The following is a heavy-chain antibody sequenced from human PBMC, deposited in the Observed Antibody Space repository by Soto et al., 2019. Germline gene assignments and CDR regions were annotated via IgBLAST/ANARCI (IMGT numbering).Heavy chain of an antibody. CDR1: GFSLSNARMG. CDR3: ARPTVTTSHLDY. J-gene: IGHJ4*02. CDR2: IFSNDEK. V-gene: IGHV2-26*01. D-gene: IGHD4-4*01. Sequence: QVTLKESGPVLVKPTETLTLTCTVSGFSLSNARMGVSWIRQPPGKALEWLAHIFSNDEKSYSTSLRSRLTITNDTSTSQEVLTTTTMDPADTATYYCARPTVTTSHLDYWGQGTLVTVSS.